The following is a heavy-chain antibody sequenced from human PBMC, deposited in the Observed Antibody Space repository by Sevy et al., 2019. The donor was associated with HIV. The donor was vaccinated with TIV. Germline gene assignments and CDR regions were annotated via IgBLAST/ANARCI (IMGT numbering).Heavy chain of an antibody. Sequence: GGSLRLSCAASGFTFSSHAMHWVHQAPGKGLEWVAVVYSGGATYYADSVMGRFTISRDKSKSTLYLQMKSLRAEDTAVYYCARVGYCRGGTCLSGFYYAMDVWGQGTTVTVSS. CDR3: ARVGYCRGGTCLSGFYYAMDV. J-gene: IGHJ6*02. V-gene: IGHV3-53*01. D-gene: IGHD2-15*01. CDR2: VYSGGAT. CDR1: GFTFSSHA.